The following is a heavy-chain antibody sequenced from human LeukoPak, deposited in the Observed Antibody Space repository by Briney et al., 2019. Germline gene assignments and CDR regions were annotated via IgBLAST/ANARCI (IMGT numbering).Heavy chain of an antibody. Sequence: GGSLRLSCAASGFTFSSYSMNWVRQAPGKGLEWVSSISSSSSYIYYADSVKGRFTISRGNAKNSLYLQMNSLRAEDTAVYYCARDSDGYNPHLYFDYWGQGTLVTVSS. CDR3: ARDSDGYNPHLYFDY. J-gene: IGHJ4*02. CDR1: GFTFSSYS. V-gene: IGHV3-21*01. CDR2: ISSSSSYI. D-gene: IGHD5-24*01.